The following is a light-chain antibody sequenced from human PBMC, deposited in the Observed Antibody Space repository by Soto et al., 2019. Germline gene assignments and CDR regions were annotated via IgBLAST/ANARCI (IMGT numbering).Light chain of an antibody. CDR2: YAS. J-gene: IGKJ1*01. CDR3: QQYGSSLWT. Sequence: IVMTQSPATLSVSPGERVTISCRASQSVTNTLAWYQHKPGQAPRLLISYASRGATGIPARFSGSGSGTDFTLTINSLQSEDFAVYYCQQYGSSLWTFGQGTKVEIK. V-gene: IGKV3-15*01. CDR1: QSVTNT.